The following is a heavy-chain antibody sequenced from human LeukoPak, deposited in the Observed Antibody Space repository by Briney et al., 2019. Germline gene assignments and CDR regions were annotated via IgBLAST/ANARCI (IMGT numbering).Heavy chain of an antibody. CDR1: GFTFSSYA. CDR3: AKDLRGYGSEDYYYYYGMDV. CDR2: ISGSGGST. D-gene: IGHD5-18*01. Sequence: GGSLRLSCAASGFTFSSYAMSWVRQAPGKGLEWVSAISGSGGSTYYADSVKGRFTISRDNSKNTLYLQMNSLRAEDTAVYYCAKDLRGYGSEDYYYYYGMDVWGQGTTVTVSS. J-gene: IGHJ6*02. V-gene: IGHV3-23*01.